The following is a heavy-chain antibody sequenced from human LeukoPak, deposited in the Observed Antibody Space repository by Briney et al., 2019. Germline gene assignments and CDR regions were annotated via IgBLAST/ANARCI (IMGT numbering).Heavy chain of an antibody. CDR2: ISGSGGST. CDR1: GFTFSSYA. V-gene: IGHV3-23*01. CDR3: AKSFHSSGWFYYYDMDV. D-gene: IGHD6-19*01. J-gene: IGHJ6*02. Sequence: GGSLRLSCAASGFTFSSYAMSWVRQAPGKGLEWVSAISGSGGSTYYADSVKGRFTISRDNSENTLYLQMNSLRAEDTAVYYCAKSFHSSGWFYYYDMDVWGQGTTVTVSS.